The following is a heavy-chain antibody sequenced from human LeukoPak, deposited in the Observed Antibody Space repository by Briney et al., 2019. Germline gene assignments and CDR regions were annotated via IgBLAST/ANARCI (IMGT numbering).Heavy chain of an antibody. J-gene: IGHJ3*02. Sequence: ASVKVSCKSSGYTFTGYYMHWVRQAPGRGLEWMGWINPNSGGTNYAQKFQGRVTMTRDTSISTAYMELSRLRSDDTAVYYCARAYHYYDAFDIWGQGTMVTVSS. CDR3: ARAYHYYDAFDI. D-gene: IGHD5-12*01. V-gene: IGHV1-2*02. CDR2: INPNSGGT. CDR1: GYTFTGYY.